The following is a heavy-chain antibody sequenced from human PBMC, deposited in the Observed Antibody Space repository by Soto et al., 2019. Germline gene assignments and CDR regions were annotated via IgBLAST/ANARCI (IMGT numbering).Heavy chain of an antibody. CDR2: IYYSGST. V-gene: IGHV4-39*01. CDR1: GGSISSSSYY. CDR3: ARLPITMVRGVTPPLDV. Sequence: QLQLQESGPGLVKPSETLSLTCTVSGGSISSSSYYWGWIRQPPGKGLEWIGSIYYSGSTYYNPSLKSRVTISVDTSQNQFSLKLSSVTAADTAVYYCARLPITMVRGVTPPLDVWGQGTTVTVSS. D-gene: IGHD3-10*01. J-gene: IGHJ6*02.